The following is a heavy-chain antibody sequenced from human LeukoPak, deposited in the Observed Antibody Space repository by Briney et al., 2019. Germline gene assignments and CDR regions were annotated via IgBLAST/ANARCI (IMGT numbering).Heavy chain of an antibody. J-gene: IGHJ4*02. CDR3: ATYDYGGKGFDY. Sequence: SETLSLTCTVSGGSISSYYWSWIRQPPGKGLEWIGYIYYSGSTNYNPSLKSRVTISVDTSKNQFSLKLSSVTAADTDVYYCATYDYGGKGFDYWGQGTLVTVSS. D-gene: IGHD4-23*01. CDR2: IYYSGST. V-gene: IGHV4-59*01. CDR1: GGSISSYY.